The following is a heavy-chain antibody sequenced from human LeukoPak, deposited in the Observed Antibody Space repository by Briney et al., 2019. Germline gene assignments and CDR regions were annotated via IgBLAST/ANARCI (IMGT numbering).Heavy chain of an antibody. V-gene: IGHV4-59*01. D-gene: IGHD2-15*01. CDR2: TYYSGSS. CDR1: GGPISSFY. Sequence: PSETLSLTCTVSGGPISSFYWNWIRQPPGKGLEWIGYTYYSGSSSYNPSLKNRATISVDKSRSQFSLKINSVTAADTAVYFCAIEPGAEDFGGFDYWGQGTLVTVSS. CDR3: AIEPGAEDFGGFDY. J-gene: IGHJ4*02.